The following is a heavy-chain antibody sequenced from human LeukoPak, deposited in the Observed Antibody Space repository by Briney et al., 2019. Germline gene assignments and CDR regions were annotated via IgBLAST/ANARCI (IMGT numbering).Heavy chain of an antibody. D-gene: IGHD3-16*01. CDR3: AKGRYYDYVWGDYFDY. CDR1: GFTFSSYA. Sequence: GGSLRLSCAASGFTFSSYAMSWVRQAPGKGLEWVSAISGSGGSTYYADSVKGRFTISRDNSKNTLYLQMNSLRAEDTAVYYCAKGRYYDYVWGDYFDYWGQGTLVTVSS. V-gene: IGHV3-23*01. J-gene: IGHJ4*02. CDR2: ISGSGGST.